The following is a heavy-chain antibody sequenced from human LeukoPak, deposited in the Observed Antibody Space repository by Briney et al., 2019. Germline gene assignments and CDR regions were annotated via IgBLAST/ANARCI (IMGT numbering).Heavy chain of an antibody. CDR3: AKGQISRSDRFDY. J-gene: IGHJ4*02. CDR1: GFTFSDYY. Sequence: GGSLRLSCAVSGFTFSDYYMNWIRQAPGKGLEWVSYISSSGSTIYYADSVKGRFTISRDNAKYSLYLQMNSLRAEDTAVYYCAKGQISRSDRFDYWGQGTLVTVSS. D-gene: IGHD3-3*02. CDR2: ISSSGSTI. V-gene: IGHV3-11*01.